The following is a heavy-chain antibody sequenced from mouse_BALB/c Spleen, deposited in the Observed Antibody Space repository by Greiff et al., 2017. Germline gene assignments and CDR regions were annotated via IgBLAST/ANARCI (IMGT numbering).Heavy chain of an antibody. CDR1: GFSLTSYG. J-gene: IGHJ3*01. CDR3: ARDGYGNYGAWFAY. D-gene: IGHD2-10*02. Sequence: VQLKESGPGLVAPSQSLSITCTVSGFSLTSYGVHWVRQPPGKGLEWLGVIWAGGSTNYNSALMSRLSISKDNSKSQVFLKMNSLQTDDTAMYYCARDGYGNYGAWFAYWGQGTLVTVSA. V-gene: IGHV2-9*02. CDR2: IWAGGST.